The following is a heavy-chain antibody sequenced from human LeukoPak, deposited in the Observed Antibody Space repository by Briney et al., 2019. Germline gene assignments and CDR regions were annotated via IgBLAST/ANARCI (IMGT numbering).Heavy chain of an antibody. Sequence: GGSLRLSCATSGFTVSSTYMSWVRQAPGKGLEWVSVIYSGGSTYYADSVKGRFTISRYNSKNTVYLEMNSLRAEDTAVYYCARDPDDSSGYRNWGQGTLVTVSS. J-gene: IGHJ4*02. CDR3: ARDPDDSSGYRN. V-gene: IGHV3-66*02. CDR1: GFTVSSTY. CDR2: IYSGGST. D-gene: IGHD3-22*01.